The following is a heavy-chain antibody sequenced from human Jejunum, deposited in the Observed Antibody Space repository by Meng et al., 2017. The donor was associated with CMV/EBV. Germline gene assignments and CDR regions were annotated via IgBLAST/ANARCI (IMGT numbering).Heavy chain of an antibody. Sequence: QVQLMQSGAGVKEPVSLMKVSCKSSGGSVNNYAFNWVRQAPGQGLEWMGGIIAIFKTPNYAQKFQGRLTITADESTGTSYMELTSLTSEDTAVYYCARGFLNGYQPFDYWGQGTLVTVSS. CDR3: ARGFLNGYQPFDY. J-gene: IGHJ4*02. CDR2: IIAIFKTP. D-gene: IGHD5-24*01. V-gene: IGHV1-69*12. CDR1: GGSVNNYA.